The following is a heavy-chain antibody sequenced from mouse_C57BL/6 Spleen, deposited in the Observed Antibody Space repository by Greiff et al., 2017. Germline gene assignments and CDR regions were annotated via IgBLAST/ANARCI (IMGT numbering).Heavy chain of an antibody. J-gene: IGHJ4*01. CDR1: GYSITSGYY. Sequence: EVKLVESGPGLVKPSQSLSLTCSVTGYSITSGYYWNWIRQFPGNKLEWMGYISYDGSNNYNPSLKNRISITRDTSKNQFFLKLNSVTTEDTATYYCARGHYYGSSYAMDYWGQGTSGTVAS. CDR2: ISYDGSN. CDR3: ARGHYYGSSYAMDY. V-gene: IGHV3-6*01. D-gene: IGHD1-1*01.